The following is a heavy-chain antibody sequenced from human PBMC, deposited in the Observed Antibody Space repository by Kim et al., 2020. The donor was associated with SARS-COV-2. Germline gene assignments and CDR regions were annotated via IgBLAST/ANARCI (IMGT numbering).Heavy chain of an antibody. CDR3: VRGPRYYG. V-gene: IGHV7-4-1*02. CDR1: GYTFTKYS. D-gene: IGHD3-10*01. Sequence: ASVKVSCRASGYTFTKYSINWVRQAPGQGLEWMGWINTDSGTPTYAQGFTGRFVLSLDTSVSTAYLQISGLRPEDTAVYYCVRGPRYYGWGQGTLVTVSS. CDR2: INTDSGTP. J-gene: IGHJ4*02.